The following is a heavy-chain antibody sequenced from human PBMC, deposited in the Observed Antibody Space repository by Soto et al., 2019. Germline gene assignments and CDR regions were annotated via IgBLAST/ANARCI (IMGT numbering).Heavy chain of an antibody. CDR1: GGSISSGGYF. Sequence: PSETLSLTCTVSGGSISSGGYFWSWIRQPPGKGLEWIGNIFYSGTTYYNPSLKSRVTISVDTSKNQFSLKLSSVTAADTAVYFCARGVPYWGQGTLDTV. J-gene: IGHJ4*02. CDR3: ARGVPY. V-gene: IGHV4-31*03. D-gene: IGHD1-1*01. CDR2: IFYSGTT.